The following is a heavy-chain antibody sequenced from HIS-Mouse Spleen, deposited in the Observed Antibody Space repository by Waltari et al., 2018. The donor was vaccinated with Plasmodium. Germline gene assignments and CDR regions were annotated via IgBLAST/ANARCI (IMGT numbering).Heavy chain of an antibody. CDR3: AKVPRGARGPYYFDY. CDR1: GFTFSSYA. J-gene: IGHJ4*02. CDR2: ISGSGGST. Sequence: EVQLLESGGGLVQPGGSLRLSCAASGFTFSSYAMTWVRTAPGKGLEWVSAISGSGGSTYYADSVKGRFTISRDNSKNTLYLQMNSLRAEDTAVYYCAKVPRGARGPYYFDYWGQGTLVTVSS. D-gene: IGHD3-10*01. V-gene: IGHV3-23*01.